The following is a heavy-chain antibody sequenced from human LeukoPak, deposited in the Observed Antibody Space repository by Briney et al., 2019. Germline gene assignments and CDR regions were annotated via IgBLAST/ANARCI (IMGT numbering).Heavy chain of an antibody. CDR2: INHSGST. J-gene: IGHJ6*03. Sequence: SETLSLTCVVYGGSFSDYYWSWIRQPPGKGLEWIGEINHSGSTNYNPSLKSRVTISVDTSKNQFSLKLSSVTAADTAVYYCARHRPGYSSSWYTYYYYYMDVWGKGTTVTISS. D-gene: IGHD6-13*01. V-gene: IGHV4-34*01. CDR1: GGSFSDYY. CDR3: ARHRPGYSSSWYTYYYYYMDV.